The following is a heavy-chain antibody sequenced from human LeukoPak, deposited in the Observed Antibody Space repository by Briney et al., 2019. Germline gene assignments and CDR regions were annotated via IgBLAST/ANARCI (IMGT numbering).Heavy chain of an antibody. CDR1: GFTFSDYY. D-gene: IGHD3-10*01. V-gene: IGHV3-11*01. Sequence: GGSLRLSCAASGFTFSDYYMSWTRQAPGKGLEWVSYISSSGSTIYYAGSVKGRFTISRDNSKNTLYLQMNSLRAEDTAVYYRAKGGISLVRGSFDYWGQGALVTVSS. CDR3: AKGGISLVRGSFDY. CDR2: ISSSGSTI. J-gene: IGHJ4*02.